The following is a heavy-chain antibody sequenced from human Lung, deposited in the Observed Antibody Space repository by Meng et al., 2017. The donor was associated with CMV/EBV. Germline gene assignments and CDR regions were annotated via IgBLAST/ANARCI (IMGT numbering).Heavy chain of an antibody. V-gene: IGHV1-46*01. CDR1: SYSFTSYQ. Sequence: ASVXVSXXXSSYSFTSYQMHWVRQAPGQGLEWMGVINPSGGRTDYAQKFQGRVTMTRDTSTNTVYMELNSLRSEDTAVYFCARDQRTSIFARVSGSCFADXGQGXLVTVSS. J-gene: IGHJ4*02. CDR2: INPSGGRT. CDR3: ARDQRTSIFARVSGSCFAD. D-gene: IGHD1-26*01.